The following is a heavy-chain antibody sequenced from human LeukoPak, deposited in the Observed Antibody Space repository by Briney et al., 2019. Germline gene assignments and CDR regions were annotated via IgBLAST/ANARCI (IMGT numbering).Heavy chain of an antibody. Sequence: GGSLRLSCAASGFTFSSYAMSWVRQAPGKELEWVSAISGSGGSTYYADSVKGRFTISRDNSKNTLYLQMNSLRAEDTAVYYCAKDLYYYGSGSLNWFNPWGQGTLVTVSS. CDR1: GFTFSSYA. J-gene: IGHJ5*02. CDR3: AKDLYYYGSGSLNWFNP. D-gene: IGHD3-10*01. CDR2: ISGSGGST. V-gene: IGHV3-23*01.